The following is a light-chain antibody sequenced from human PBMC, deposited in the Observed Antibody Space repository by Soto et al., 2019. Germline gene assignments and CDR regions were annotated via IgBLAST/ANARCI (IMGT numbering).Light chain of an antibody. J-gene: IGLJ1*01. Sequence: QSALTQPRSVSGSPGQSVTISCTGTSSDVGAYNYASWYQQHPGKAPKFMIYDVSTRPSGVPDRFSGSKSGNTASLIISGLQIEDEADYYCSSYAGSYSFVFGTGTKVTVL. CDR3: SSYAGSYSFV. CDR2: DVS. CDR1: SSDVGAYNY. V-gene: IGLV2-11*01.